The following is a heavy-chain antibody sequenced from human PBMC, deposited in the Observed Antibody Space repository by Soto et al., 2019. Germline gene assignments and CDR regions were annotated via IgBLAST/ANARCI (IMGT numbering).Heavy chain of an antibody. CDR2: MSAYNGNT. CDR3: ATVRFLEWGLADYYSYYGMDV. V-gene: IGHV1-18*01. CDR1: GYTFTSYG. Sequence: QVQLVQSGAEVKKPGASVKVSCKASGYTFTSYGISWVRQAPGQGREGMGWMSAYNGNTNYAQKLQGRATMTTETSTSTAYMELRSMRSDDTAVYYCATVRFLEWGLADYYSYYGMDVWGQGTTVTVSS. J-gene: IGHJ6*02. D-gene: IGHD3-3*01.